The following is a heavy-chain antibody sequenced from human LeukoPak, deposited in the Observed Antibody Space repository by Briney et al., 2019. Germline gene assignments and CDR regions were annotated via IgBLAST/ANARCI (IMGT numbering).Heavy chain of an antibody. J-gene: IGHJ4*02. CDR3: ARVGGYSDNDFDY. CDR2: IYSGGST. CDR1: GITVSSNY. Sequence: GGSLRLSCAASGITVSSNYMSWVRQAPGKGLEWVSVIYSGGSTYYADSVKGRFTISRDNSKNTLYLQMNSLRVEDTAVYYCARVGGYSDNDFDYWGQGTLVTVSS. D-gene: IGHD5-12*01. V-gene: IGHV3-53*01.